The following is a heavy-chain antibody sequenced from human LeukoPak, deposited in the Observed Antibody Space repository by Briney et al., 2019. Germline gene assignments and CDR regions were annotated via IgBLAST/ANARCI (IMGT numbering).Heavy chain of an antibody. CDR2: INHSGGT. D-gene: IGHD4-17*01. V-gene: IGHV4-34*01. J-gene: IGHJ3*02. CDR1: GWSFSGYY. CDR3: WRCRPYGDLDDALDI. Sequence: SETLSLTCAVYGWSFSGYYWSWIRQPPGKGLEWIWEINHSGGTNYNPSLKSRVTISVDTNKNNFSLKQISMTAADTAVYYCWRCRPYGDLDDALDIWGQGTMVTVSS.